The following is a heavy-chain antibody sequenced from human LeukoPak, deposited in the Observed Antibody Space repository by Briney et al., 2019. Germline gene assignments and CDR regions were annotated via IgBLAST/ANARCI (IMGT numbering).Heavy chain of an antibody. CDR3: ASHSNPPRPRAVAGTNFDY. J-gene: IGHJ4*02. V-gene: IGHV4-59*08. CDR2: VYHSGVT. D-gene: IGHD6-19*01. Sequence: SETLSLSCTVSGGSVSSSYWSWIGQPPGKGLEWIGYVYHSGVTIHNPSLRTRVSISVDSLKNQLSLRLNSVTAADTALYYCASHSNPPRPRAVAGTNFDYWGPGTLVTVSS. CDR1: GGSVSSSY.